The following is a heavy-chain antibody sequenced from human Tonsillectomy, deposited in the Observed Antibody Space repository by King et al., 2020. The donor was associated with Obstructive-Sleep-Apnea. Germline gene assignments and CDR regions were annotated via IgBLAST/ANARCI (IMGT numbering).Heavy chain of an antibody. CDR3: ARDFNSRAVELSYFDY. CDR2: IKQDGREK. CDR1: GFTFSSYW. Sequence: VQLVESGGGLVQPGGSLRLSCAASGFTFSSYWMSWVRQAPGKGLEWVANIKQDGREKYYVDSVKGRFTISRDNAKNSLYLQMNSLRAEDTAVYYCARDFNSRAVELSYFDYWGQGTLVTVSS. D-gene: IGHD6-19*01. J-gene: IGHJ4*02. V-gene: IGHV3-7*01.